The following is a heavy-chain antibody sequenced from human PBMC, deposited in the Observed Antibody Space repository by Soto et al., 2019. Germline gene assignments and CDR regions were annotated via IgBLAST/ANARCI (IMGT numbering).Heavy chain of an antibody. D-gene: IGHD2-15*01. Sequence: SETLSLTCTVSGGSISNYYWSWIRQPAGKGLEWIGRIYSSGSTNYNPSLKSRVTMSLDTSKNQFSLKLSSVTAADTAVYYCASSVAATRDYFDYWGQGTLVTVSS. J-gene: IGHJ4*02. CDR1: GGSISNYY. CDR2: IYSSGST. CDR3: ASSVAATRDYFDY. V-gene: IGHV4-4*07.